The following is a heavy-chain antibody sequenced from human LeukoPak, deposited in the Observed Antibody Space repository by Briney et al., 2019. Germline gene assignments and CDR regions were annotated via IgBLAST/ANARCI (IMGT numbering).Heavy chain of an antibody. V-gene: IGHV3-23*01. Sequence: GGSLRLSCAASGFTFSSYAMSWVRQAPGKGLEWVSAISGSGGSTYYADSVKGRFTISRDNSKNTLHLQMNSLRAEDTAVYYCAKDGSGGYSYGFYYFDYWGQGTLVTVSS. CDR2: ISGSGGST. CDR1: GFTFSSYA. J-gene: IGHJ4*02. CDR3: AKDGSGGYSYGFYYFDY. D-gene: IGHD5-18*01.